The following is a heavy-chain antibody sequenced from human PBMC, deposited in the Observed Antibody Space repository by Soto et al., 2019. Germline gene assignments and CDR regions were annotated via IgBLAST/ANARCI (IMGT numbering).Heavy chain of an antibody. CDR1: GDSVSSNSAS. V-gene: IGHV6-1*01. Sequence: SQTLSLTCAISGDSVSSNSASWNWIRQSPSRGLEWLGRTYYRSKWYNDYAVSVKSRITINPDTSKNQFSLQLNSVTPEDTAVNSCARDGRSGGGYMRMYNCFAPWGQGTLVTVS. D-gene: IGHD6-19*01. J-gene: IGHJ5*02. CDR3: ARDGRSGGGYMRMYNCFAP. CDR2: TYYRSKWYN.